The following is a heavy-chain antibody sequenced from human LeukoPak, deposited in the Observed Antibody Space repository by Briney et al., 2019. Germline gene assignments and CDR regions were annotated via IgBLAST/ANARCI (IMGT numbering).Heavy chain of an antibody. V-gene: IGHV3-7*05. Sequence: PGGSLRLSCAASGFTFSTHWMIWLRQAPGKGLEWAANIKQDGSEKYYVDSVKGRFTISRDNAKNSVYLQMNNLRADDTAVYYCARDWAKVPGVCWGQGTLVTVSS. CDR3: ARDWAKVPGVC. J-gene: IGHJ4*02. CDR1: GFTFSTHW. CDR2: IKQDGSEK. D-gene: IGHD7-27*01.